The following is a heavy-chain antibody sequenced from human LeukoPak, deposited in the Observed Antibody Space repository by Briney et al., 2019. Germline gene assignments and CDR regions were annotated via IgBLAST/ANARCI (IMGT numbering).Heavy chain of an antibody. J-gene: IGHJ3*02. V-gene: IGHV1-69*05. D-gene: IGHD1-26*01. CDR3: ARARDSGSSLGLLDI. CDR1: GGTFSSYA. Sequence: SVKVSCKASGGTFSSYAISWVRQAPGQGLEWMGRIIPIFGTANYAQKFQGRVTITTDESTSTAYMELSSLRSEDTAVYYCARARDSGSSLGLLDIWGQGTMVTVSS. CDR2: IIPIFGTA.